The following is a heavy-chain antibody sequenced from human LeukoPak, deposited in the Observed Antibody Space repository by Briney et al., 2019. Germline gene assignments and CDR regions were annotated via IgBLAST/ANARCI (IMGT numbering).Heavy chain of an antibody. Sequence: SETLSLTCTVSGGSISSSSYYWSWIRQPPGKGLEWIGYIYYSGSTNYNPSLKSRVTISVDTSKNQFSLKLSSVTAADTAVYYCATAGDYGHTFDYWGQGTLVTVSS. CDR1: GGSISSSSYY. CDR3: ATAGDYGHTFDY. CDR2: IYYSGST. J-gene: IGHJ4*02. V-gene: IGHV4-61*01. D-gene: IGHD4-17*01.